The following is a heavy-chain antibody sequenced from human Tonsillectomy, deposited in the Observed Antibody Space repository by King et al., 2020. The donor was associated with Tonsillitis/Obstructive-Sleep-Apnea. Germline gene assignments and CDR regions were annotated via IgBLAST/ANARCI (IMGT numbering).Heavy chain of an antibody. D-gene: IGHD3-10*01. Sequence: VQLVESGGGLVQPGGSLRLSCTASGFTFSNHWMHWVRQVPGKGLEWVSRITPDGSGTSYADSVKGRFTISRDNAKNTLYLQMNSLRDEDTAVYYCARDELYGSGGCGLWGQGTLVTVSS. CDR3: ARDELYGSGGCGL. CDR2: ITPDGSGT. J-gene: IGHJ4*02. V-gene: IGHV3-74*01. CDR1: GFTFSNHW.